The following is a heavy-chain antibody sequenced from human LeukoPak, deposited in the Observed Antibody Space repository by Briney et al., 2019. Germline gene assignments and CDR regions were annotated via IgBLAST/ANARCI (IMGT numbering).Heavy chain of an antibody. CDR2: INDDGRST. CDR1: GFTFSSYW. Sequence: GGSLRLSCAASGFTFSSYWMHWVRQAPGEGLVGVSRINDDGRSTSYADSVKGRFTISRDNAKNTLYLQMNSLRAEDTAVYYCARVRWGGLYYFDYWGQGTLVTVSS. V-gene: IGHV3-74*01. CDR3: ARVRWGGLYYFDY. J-gene: IGHJ4*02. D-gene: IGHD3-16*01.